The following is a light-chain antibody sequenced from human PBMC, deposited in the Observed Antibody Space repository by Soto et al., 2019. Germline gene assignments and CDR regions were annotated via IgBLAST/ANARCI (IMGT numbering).Light chain of an antibody. CDR2: YDR. CDR1: NIGTKG. J-gene: IGLJ1*01. V-gene: IGLV3-21*04. Sequence: SYELTRPPSVSVAPGQTARVTCGGDNIGTKGVHWYQQKPGQAPLLVIYYDRDRPSGIPERFSGSNSGNTATLTISGVEAGDEADYYCQIWDTTSDHLYVFGPGTKLTVL. CDR3: QIWDTTSDHLYV.